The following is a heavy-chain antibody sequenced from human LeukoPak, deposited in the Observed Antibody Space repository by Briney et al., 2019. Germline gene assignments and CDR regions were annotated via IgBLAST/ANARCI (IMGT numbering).Heavy chain of an antibody. D-gene: IGHD1-7*01. V-gene: IGHV4-34*01. CDR3: ARRWNYGRNYYIDV. CDR2: INDSGRT. J-gene: IGHJ6*03. Sequence: PSETLSLTCAVYGGSFRNYYWSWIRQTPGKGMEWIGEINDSGRTNYNPSLMSRVTVSVDTSKNQFSLRLTSVTATDTAVYYCARRWNYGRNYYIDVWGKGAAVSVSS. CDR1: GGSFRNYY.